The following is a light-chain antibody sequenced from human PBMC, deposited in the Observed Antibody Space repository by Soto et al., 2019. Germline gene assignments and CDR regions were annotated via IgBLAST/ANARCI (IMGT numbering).Light chain of an antibody. J-gene: IGKJ4*01. V-gene: IGKV3-20*01. CDR1: QSVSSSY. CDR3: QQSGTSPPVA. CDR2: GAS. Sequence: EIVFTQSPGTLSLAPGERATISCRASQSVSSSYLAWYQQKPGQAPGLLIYGASSRATGIPDRFSGSGSGTDFTLTISRLEPEDFAVYYCQQSGTSPPVAFGGGTKVDIK.